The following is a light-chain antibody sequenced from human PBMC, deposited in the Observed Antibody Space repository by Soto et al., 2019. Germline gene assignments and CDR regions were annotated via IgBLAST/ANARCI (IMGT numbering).Light chain of an antibody. Sequence: DIVMAQSPATLSVSPGERATLSCRASQSVSSDSAWYQQKPGQAPRLLFYGASSRATGIPDRFSGSGSGTDFVLTISRLEPDDFAVYYCHQYGRSPWTFGQGTKVDIK. V-gene: IGKV3-20*01. CDR2: GAS. J-gene: IGKJ1*01. CDR3: HQYGRSPWT. CDR1: QSVSSD.